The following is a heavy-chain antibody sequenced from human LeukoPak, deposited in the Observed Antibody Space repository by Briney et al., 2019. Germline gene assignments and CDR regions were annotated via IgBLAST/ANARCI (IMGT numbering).Heavy chain of an antibody. CDR1: GFTFSSYA. CDR2: ISYDGRNK. J-gene: IGHJ6*02. V-gene: IGHV3-30*04. D-gene: IGHD5-24*01. Sequence: GGSLRLSCAASGFTFSSYAMHWVRQAPGKGLEWVAVISYDGRNKKYADSVMGRFTISRDNSKNTLYLQMNSLRAEDTAVYYCARALADSRAGTTYYYYGMDVWGQGTTVTVSS. CDR3: ARALADSRAGTTYYYYGMDV.